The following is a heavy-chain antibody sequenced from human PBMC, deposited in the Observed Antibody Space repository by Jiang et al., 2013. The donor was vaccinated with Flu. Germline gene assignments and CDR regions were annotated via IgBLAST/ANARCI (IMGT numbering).Heavy chain of an antibody. CDR1: GGSISSYY. J-gene: IGHJ4*02. CDR2: IYYSGST. CDR3: ARSQYYGGFDY. Sequence: TVSGGSISSYYWSWIRQSPGKGLEWIGYIYYSGSTNYNPSLKGRVTISVDTSKNQFSLKLSSVTAADTAVYYCARSQYYGGFDYWGQGTLVTVSS. V-gene: IGHV4-59*01. D-gene: IGHD4-23*01.